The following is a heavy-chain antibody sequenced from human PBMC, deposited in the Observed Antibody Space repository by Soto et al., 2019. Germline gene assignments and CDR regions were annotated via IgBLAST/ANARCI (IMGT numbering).Heavy chain of an antibody. J-gene: IGHJ6*02. V-gene: IGHV1-18*01. CDR3: AKDGGHGARMNICGMDV. CDR1: GYPFTNDG. Sequence: QGQLVQSGVEVKKPGASVRVSCKASGYPFTNDGINWVRLAPGQDLEWMGRTSGRSGGTNYGPKFRDRITMATDTSTKTAYMDVRRLRLDDTAVYYCAKDGGHGARMNICGMDVWGQGTTVTGSS. CDR2: TSGRSGGT. D-gene: IGHD1-26*01.